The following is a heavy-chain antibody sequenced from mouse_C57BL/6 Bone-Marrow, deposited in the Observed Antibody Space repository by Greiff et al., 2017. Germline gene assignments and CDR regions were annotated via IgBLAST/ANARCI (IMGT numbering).Heavy chain of an antibody. CDR2: INPSSGYT. D-gene: IGHD5-1*01. J-gene: IGHJ2*01. CDR1: GYTFTSYW. V-gene: IGHV1-7*01. Sequence: VQLQESGAELAKPGASVKLSCKASGYTFTSYWMHWVKQRPGQGLEWIGYINPSSGYTKYNQKFKDKATLTEDKSSSTAYMQLSSLTYEDSAVYYCARRSNYFDYWGQGTTLTVSS. CDR3: ARRSNYFDY.